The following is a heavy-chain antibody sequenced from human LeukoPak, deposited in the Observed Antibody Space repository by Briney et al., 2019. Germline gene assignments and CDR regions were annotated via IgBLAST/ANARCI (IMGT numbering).Heavy chain of an antibody. CDR3: ARAGGSTVSHSDY. V-gene: IGHV3-21*01. CDR2: ISSSTSYI. CDR1: GFTFSSYS. Sequence: GGSLRLSCAASGFTFSSYSMNWIRQAPGKGLEWVSSISSSTSYIYYADSVKGRFTISKDNAKSSLYLQMNSLRAEDTAVYYCARAGGSTVSHSDYWGQGTLVAVSS. D-gene: IGHD4-17*01. J-gene: IGHJ4*02.